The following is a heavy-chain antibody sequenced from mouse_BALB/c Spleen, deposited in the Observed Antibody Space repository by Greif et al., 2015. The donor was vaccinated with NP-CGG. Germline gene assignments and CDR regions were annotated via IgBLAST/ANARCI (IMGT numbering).Heavy chain of an antibody. D-gene: IGHD2-10*02. CDR1: GYSITSDYA. Sequence: EVKLMESGPGLVKPSQSLSLTCTVTGYSITSDYAWNWIRQFPGNKLEWMGYISYSGSTSYNPSLKSRISITRDTSKNQFFLQLNSVTTEDTATYYCARREYGSYFDYWGQGTTLTVSS. J-gene: IGHJ2*01. CDR3: ARREYGSYFDY. V-gene: IGHV3-2*02. CDR2: ISYSGST.